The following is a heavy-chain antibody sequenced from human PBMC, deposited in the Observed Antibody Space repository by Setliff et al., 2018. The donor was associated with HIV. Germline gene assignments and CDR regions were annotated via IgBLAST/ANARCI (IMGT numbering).Heavy chain of an antibody. CDR2: IYTSGST. V-gene: IGHV4-61*09. CDR3: ARGGGYDRSGYYPFDY. Sequence: SETLSLTCTVSGVSIRSDVYYWSWIRQPAGKGLEWIGHIYTSGSTNYNPSLKSRVTMSVDTSKNQFSLKLSSVTAADTAVYYCARGGGYDRSGYYPFDYWGQGTPVTVS. CDR1: GVSIRSDVYY. J-gene: IGHJ4*02. D-gene: IGHD3-22*01.